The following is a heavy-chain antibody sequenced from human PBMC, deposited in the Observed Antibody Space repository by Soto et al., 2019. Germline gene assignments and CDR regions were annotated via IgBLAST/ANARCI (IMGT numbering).Heavy chain of an antibody. CDR3: VKDISYYYDNSGLYYFHY. V-gene: IGHV3-9*01. Sequence: GGSLRLSCAASGFTFDDHGMHWVRQAPGKGLEWVSGINWNSGRVGYADSVKGRFTISRDNVKNSLYLQMNSLRAEDAALYYCVKDISYYYDNSGLYYFHYRGQRSPVTVSS. CDR2: INWNSGRV. CDR1: GFTFDDHG. J-gene: IGHJ4*02. D-gene: IGHD3-22*01.